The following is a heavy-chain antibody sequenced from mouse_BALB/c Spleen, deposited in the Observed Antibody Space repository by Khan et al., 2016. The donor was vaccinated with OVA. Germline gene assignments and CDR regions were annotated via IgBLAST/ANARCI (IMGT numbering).Heavy chain of an antibody. CDR1: GFSLTDYG. CDR2: IWGGGTT. CDR3: AKLLWSHYYAMDY. J-gene: IGHJ4*01. Sequence: QVQLKESGPGLVAPSQSLSITCTVSGFSLTDYGVSWIRQPPGKGLEWLGLIWGGGTTYYNSVLKSRLSISKDNSKSQVFLKMNSRHADDTAMYYCAKLLWSHYYAMDYWGQGTSVTVSS. V-gene: IGHV2-6-5*01. D-gene: IGHD6-1*01.